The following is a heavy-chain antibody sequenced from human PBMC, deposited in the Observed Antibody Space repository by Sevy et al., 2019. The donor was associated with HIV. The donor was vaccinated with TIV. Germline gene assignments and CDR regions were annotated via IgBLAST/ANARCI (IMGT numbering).Heavy chain of an antibody. CDR1: GYTLASSG. J-gene: IGHJ6*02. CDR2: ISAHNGYT. Sequence: ASVKVSCKASGYTLASSGTSWVRQAPGQGLEWVGWISAHNGYTNIAEKFQGRVTMTTDTSTSTVFMELRSLTSDDAAVYYCAKPLEGVENFDGMDVWGQGTTVTVSS. D-gene: IGHD3-3*01. CDR3: AKPLEGVENFDGMDV. V-gene: IGHV1-18*01.